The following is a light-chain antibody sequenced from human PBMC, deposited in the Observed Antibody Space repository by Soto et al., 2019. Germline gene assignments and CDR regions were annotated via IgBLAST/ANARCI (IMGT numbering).Light chain of an antibody. J-gene: IGLJ2*01. V-gene: IGLV1-40*01. CDR3: QSYDSSLSGYVV. Sequence: QSVLTQPPSVSGAPGQRVTISCTGSSSNIGAGYDVHWYQQLPGTAPKLLIYGNSNRPSGVPDRVSGSKSGTSASLAITGLQGEDEADYCCQSYDSSLSGYVVFGGGTKLTVL. CDR2: GNS. CDR1: SSNIGAGYD.